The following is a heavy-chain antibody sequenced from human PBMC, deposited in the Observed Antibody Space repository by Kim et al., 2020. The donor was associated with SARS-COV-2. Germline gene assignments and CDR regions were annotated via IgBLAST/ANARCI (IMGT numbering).Heavy chain of an antibody. CDR2: INHSRST. Sequence: SETLSLTCAVYGGSFSGYYWSWIRQPPGKGLEWIGEINHSRSTNYNPSLKSRVTISVDTSKNQFSLKLSSVTAADTAVYYCARGRLPTIFGVVIFRYGMDVWGQGTTVTVSS. CDR1: GGSFSGYY. V-gene: IGHV4-34*01. CDR3: ARGRLPTIFGVVIFRYGMDV. D-gene: IGHD3-3*01. J-gene: IGHJ6*02.